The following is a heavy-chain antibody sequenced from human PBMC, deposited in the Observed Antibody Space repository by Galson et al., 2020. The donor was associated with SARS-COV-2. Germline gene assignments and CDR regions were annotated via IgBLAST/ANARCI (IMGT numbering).Heavy chain of an antibody. CDR2: FLCNSDK. D-gene: IGHD3-16*01. J-gene: IGHJ1*01. V-gene: IGHV2-5*01. Sequence: SGPTLVKPTQPLKLTCTFSGVSFKTDGVGVGWIRQPPGKAMEWLAFFLCNSDKFYSPSLESRLTITKDTSKDQVVLTLTNMGPADTGTYYCANICFSVSCGGENFWGQGTLVTVSS. CDR1: GVSFKTDGVG. CDR3: ANICFSVSCGGENF.